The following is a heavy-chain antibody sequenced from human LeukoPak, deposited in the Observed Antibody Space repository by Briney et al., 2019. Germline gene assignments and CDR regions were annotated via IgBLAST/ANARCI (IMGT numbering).Heavy chain of an antibody. D-gene: IGHD3-10*01. Sequence: GGSLRPSCAASGFTFSNYAMSWVRQAPGKGLGWVSTISDTGGSTYYADSVKGRFTISRDNSKSTLYLQMNSLRAEDTAIHYCAKVPYSDYGSGRPPFMDVWGQGTTVAVSS. CDR1: GFTFSNYA. V-gene: IGHV3-23*01. CDR3: AKVPYSDYGSGRPPFMDV. J-gene: IGHJ6*02. CDR2: ISDTGGST.